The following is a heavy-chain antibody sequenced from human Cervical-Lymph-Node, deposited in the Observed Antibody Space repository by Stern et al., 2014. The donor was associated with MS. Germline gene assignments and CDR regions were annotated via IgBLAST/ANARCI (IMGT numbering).Heavy chain of an antibody. Sequence: QVQLGQSGAEVKKAGASVKVSCKVSGYTLTELSVHWVRQAPGKGLEWMGGFDPEDGEIIYAQKFQGRVTMTEDTSTDTAYMELSSLRSEDTAVYYCAIKLGLQDAWFDPWGQGTLVTVSS. CDR2: FDPEDGEI. J-gene: IGHJ5*02. CDR1: GYTLTELS. D-gene: IGHD4-11*01. CDR3: AIKLGLQDAWFDP. V-gene: IGHV1-24*01.